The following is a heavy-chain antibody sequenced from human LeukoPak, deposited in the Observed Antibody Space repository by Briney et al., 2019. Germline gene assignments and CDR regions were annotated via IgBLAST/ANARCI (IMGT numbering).Heavy chain of an antibody. CDR3: ARVRQAAAGSLHY. CDR1: GYTFTGYH. Sequence: ASVKVSCKASGYTFTGYHMHWVRQAPGQGLEWMGWINPNSGGTNYAQKFQGRVTMTRDTSISTAYMELSRLRSDDTAVYYCARVRQAAAGSLHYWGQGTLVTVSS. V-gene: IGHV1-2*02. J-gene: IGHJ4*02. D-gene: IGHD6-13*01. CDR2: INPNSGGT.